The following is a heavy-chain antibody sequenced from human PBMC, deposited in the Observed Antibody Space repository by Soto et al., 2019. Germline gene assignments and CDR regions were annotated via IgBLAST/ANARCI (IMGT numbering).Heavy chain of an antibody. D-gene: IGHD2-15*01. CDR1: GGSFSGYY. J-gene: IGHJ4*02. CDR3: ARGLRYVPEYCSGGSCPLYFDY. CDR2: INHSGST. Sequence: QVQLQQWGAGLLKPSETLSLTCAVYGGSFSGYYWSWIRQPPGKGLEWIGEINHSGSTNYNPSLKSRVTISVDTSKNQCSLKLSSLTAADTAVYYCARGLRYVPEYCSGGSCPLYFDYWGQGTLVTVSS. V-gene: IGHV4-34*01.